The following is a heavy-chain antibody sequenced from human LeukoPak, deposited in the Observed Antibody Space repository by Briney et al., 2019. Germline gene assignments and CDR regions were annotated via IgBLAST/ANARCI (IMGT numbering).Heavy chain of an antibody. Sequence: GGSLRLSCAASGFTFSSYAMSWVRQAPGKGLEWVSAISGSGGSTYYADSVKGRFTISRDNSKNTLYLQMNSLRAEDTAVYYCAKRTSGSSWYSSDSWGQGTLVTVSS. V-gene: IGHV3-23*01. CDR2: ISGSGGST. CDR1: GFTFSSYA. D-gene: IGHD6-13*01. CDR3: AKRTSGSSWYSSDS. J-gene: IGHJ4*02.